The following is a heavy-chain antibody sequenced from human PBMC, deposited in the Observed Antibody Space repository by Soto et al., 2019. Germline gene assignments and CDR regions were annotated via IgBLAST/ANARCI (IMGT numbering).Heavy chain of an antibody. CDR3: ARGREISFGYNWFDP. CDR1: GYPFNSYH. Sequence: QVQLVQSGAEVRKPGASVKLSCQTSGYPFNSYHMHWVRQAPGQGLEWMGVINPTEGRTRYSQKFQDGVTMTRDTSTSTVYMELSSLRSEDTAMYFCARGREISFGYNWFDPWGQGTRVTVSS. J-gene: IGHJ5*02. D-gene: IGHD5-18*01. CDR2: INPTEGRT. V-gene: IGHV1-46*02.